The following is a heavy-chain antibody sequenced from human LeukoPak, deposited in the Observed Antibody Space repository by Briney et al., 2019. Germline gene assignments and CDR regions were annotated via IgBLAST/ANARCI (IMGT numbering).Heavy chain of an antibody. CDR1: GGTFSSYA. Sequence: ASVKVSCKASGGTFSSYAISWVRQAPGQGLEWMGRIIPILGIANYAQKFQGRVTITADKSTSTAYMELSSLRSEDTAVYYCASSGTYYYDSSAFYWGQGTLVTVSS. CDR3: ASSGTYYYDSSAFY. J-gene: IGHJ4*02. V-gene: IGHV1-69*04. CDR2: IIPILGIA. D-gene: IGHD3-22*01.